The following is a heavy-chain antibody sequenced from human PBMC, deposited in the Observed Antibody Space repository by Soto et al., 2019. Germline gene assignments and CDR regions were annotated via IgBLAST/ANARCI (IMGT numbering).Heavy chain of an antibody. Sequence: ASVKVSCKASGGTFSSYAISWVRQAPGQGLEWMGGIIPIFGTANYAQKFQGRVPITADKSTSTAYMELSSLRSEDTAVYYCARATPAGPSHYYYYYGMDVWGQGTTVTVSS. CDR1: GGTFSSYA. D-gene: IGHD2-15*01. V-gene: IGHV1-69*06. CDR2: IIPIFGTA. CDR3: ARATPAGPSHYYYYYGMDV. J-gene: IGHJ6*02.